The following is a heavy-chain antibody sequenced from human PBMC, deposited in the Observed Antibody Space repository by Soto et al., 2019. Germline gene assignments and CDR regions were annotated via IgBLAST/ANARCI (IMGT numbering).Heavy chain of an antibody. D-gene: IGHD6-13*01. CDR2: INPNSGGT. V-gene: IGHV1-2*04. Sequence: ASVKVSCKASGYTFTGYYMHWVRQAPGQGLEWMGWINPNSGGTNYAQKFQGWVTMTRDTSISTAYVELSRLRSDDTAVYYCAREMGIAAAGTDYYYGMDVWGQGTTVTVSS. J-gene: IGHJ6*02. CDR1: GYTFTGYY. CDR3: AREMGIAAAGTDYYYGMDV.